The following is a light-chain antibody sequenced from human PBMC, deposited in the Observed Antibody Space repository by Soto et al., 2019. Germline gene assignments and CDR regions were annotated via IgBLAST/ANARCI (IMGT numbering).Light chain of an antibody. J-gene: IGKJ3*01. V-gene: IGKV2-28*01. CDR1: QSLLYSAGFVY. CDR2: LGS. CDR3: MQSLHTPRFT. Sequence: DVVLTQSPLSLPVTPGEPASICCRSSQSLLYSAGFVYLDWYLQKPGHSPQLLIYLGSNRASGVPDRFSGSVSGTDFTLRISRVEAEDVGIYYCMQSLHTPRFTFGPGTKVDLK.